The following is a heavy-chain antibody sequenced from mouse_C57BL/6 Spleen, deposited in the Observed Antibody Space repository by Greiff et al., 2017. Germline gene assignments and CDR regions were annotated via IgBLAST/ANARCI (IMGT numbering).Heavy chain of an antibody. Sequence: VQLQQPGAELVMPGASVKLSCKASGYTFTSYWMHWVKQRPGQGLEWIGEIEPSDSYTNYNQKFKGKSTLTVDKSSSTAYMQLSSLTSEDSAVYYCARWANAMDYWGQGTSVTGSS. J-gene: IGHJ4*01. CDR2: IEPSDSYT. CDR3: ARWANAMDY. CDR1: GYTFTSYW. V-gene: IGHV1-69*01.